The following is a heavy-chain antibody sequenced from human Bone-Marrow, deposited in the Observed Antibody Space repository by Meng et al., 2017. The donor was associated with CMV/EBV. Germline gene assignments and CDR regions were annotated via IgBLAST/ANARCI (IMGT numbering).Heavy chain of an antibody. CDR1: GYTFTSYD. CDR3: ARGGYSSGWYLAHGPYGMDV. Sequence: ASVKVSCKASGYTFTSYDINWVRQATGQGLEWMGWMNPNSGNTGYAQKFQGRVTMTRNTSISTAYMELSSLRSEDTAVYYCARGGYSSGWYLAHGPYGMDVWGQGTTVTFSS. V-gene: IGHV1-8*01. J-gene: IGHJ6*02. D-gene: IGHD6-19*01. CDR2: MNPNSGNT.